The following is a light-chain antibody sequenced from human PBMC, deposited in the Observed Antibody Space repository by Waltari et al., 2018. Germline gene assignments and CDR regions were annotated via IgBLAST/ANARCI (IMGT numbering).Light chain of an antibody. CDR2: CAA. V-gene: IGKV4-1*01. CDR3: QQFDTTPMFT. Sequence: DIVMTQSRDSLAVSLGERASINCRSSQRVLYSSYNKNHLEWYQQKPGQPPKLGIYCAATRVSGVPDRFSGSGSGIDFTLTITSLQAEDVAVYYCQQFDTTPMFTFGQGPKLEIK. J-gene: IGKJ2*01. CDR1: QRVLYSSYNKNH.